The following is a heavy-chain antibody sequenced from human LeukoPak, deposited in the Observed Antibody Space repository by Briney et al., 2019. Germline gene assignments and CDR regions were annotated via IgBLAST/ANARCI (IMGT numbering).Heavy chain of an antibody. Sequence: AGGSLRLSCAASGLTFDTYDMHWVRQAPGKGLEWVSAISAGGGGTYYADSVKGRFTISRDNSNKKVFLQMNSLRADDTALYYCAKAGWYSAKTYATYDDAYDIWGRGTMVTVSS. D-gene: IGHD1-26*01. CDR3: AKAGWYSAKTYATYDDAYDI. V-gene: IGHV3-23*01. CDR1: GLTFDTYD. J-gene: IGHJ3*02. CDR2: ISAGGGGT.